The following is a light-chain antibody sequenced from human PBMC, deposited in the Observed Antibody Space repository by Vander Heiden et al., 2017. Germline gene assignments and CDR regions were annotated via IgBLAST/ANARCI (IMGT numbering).Light chain of an antibody. V-gene: IGKV1-39*01. J-gene: IGKJ3*01. CDR1: QSITTY. CDR3: QETFSTPFT. CDR2: AAS. Sequence: DIQMTQSPSYLSASVGDRVTITCRASQSITTYLNWYQHKPGKAPKLLIYAASILQSGVPSRFSGSESGTDFALTISGLQPEDFAIYYCQETFSTPFTFGPGTRVDIK.